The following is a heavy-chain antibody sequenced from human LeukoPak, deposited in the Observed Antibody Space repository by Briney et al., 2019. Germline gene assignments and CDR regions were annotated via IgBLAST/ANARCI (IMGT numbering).Heavy chain of an antibody. Sequence: GESLKISCKGSGYSFTSYWIGWVRQMPGKGLEWMGIIYPGDSDTIYSPSFQGQVTISPDKSTSTANLQWSSLKASGTAMYYCARAGGNYYSIWGQGTMVTVSS. CDR1: GYSFTSYW. CDR2: IYPGDSDT. V-gene: IGHV5-51*01. D-gene: IGHD1-26*01. J-gene: IGHJ3*02. CDR3: ARAGGNYYSI.